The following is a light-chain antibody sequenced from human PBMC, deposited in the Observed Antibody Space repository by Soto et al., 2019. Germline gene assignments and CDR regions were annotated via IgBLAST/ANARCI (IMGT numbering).Light chain of an antibody. CDR1: SSDVGGYNY. CDR2: EVS. CDR3: SSYTSSSTLEV. V-gene: IGLV2-14*01. J-gene: IGLJ1*01. Sequence: QSALTQPASVSGSPGQSITISCTGTSSDVGGYNYVSWYQQHPDKAPKLMIYEVSNRPSGVSNRFSGSKSGNTASLTISGLQAVDEADYYCSSYTSSSTLEVFGTGTKV.